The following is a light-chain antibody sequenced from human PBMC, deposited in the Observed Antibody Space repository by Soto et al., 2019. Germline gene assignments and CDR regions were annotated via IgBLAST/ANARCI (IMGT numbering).Light chain of an antibody. CDR1: QSAGTN. J-gene: IGKJ1*01. Sequence: EIVMTQSPATLTVSPGERATLSCRASQSAGTNLAWYQQKPGQAPRLLIHGAFTRATGIPARFSGSGSGTEFTLTLSSLQSEDFAVYYCQQYNNWPWTFGQGTKVDIK. CDR2: GAF. V-gene: IGKV3-15*01. CDR3: QQYNNWPWT.